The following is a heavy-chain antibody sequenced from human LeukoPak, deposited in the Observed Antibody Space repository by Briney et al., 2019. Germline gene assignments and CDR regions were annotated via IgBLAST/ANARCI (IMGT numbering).Heavy chain of an antibody. CDR3: AKEWWGLWGPPSDFIVLAPLDN. CDR2: ISYDGSNK. J-gene: IGHJ4*02. D-gene: IGHD2-2*01. CDR1: GVTFSSYA. V-gene: IGHV3-30*07. Sequence: GGSLRLSCAASGVTFSSYAKHWGRQGPGKGLGWVAVISYDGSNKYYADSVKGRFTIFRNNPKNTLYFQMKSPRAEGTAVYYFAKEWWGLWGPPSDFIVLAPLDNWGEGALGTVSS.